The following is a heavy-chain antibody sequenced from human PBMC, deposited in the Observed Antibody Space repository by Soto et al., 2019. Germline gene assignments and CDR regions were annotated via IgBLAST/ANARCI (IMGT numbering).Heavy chain of an antibody. CDR1: GGSISSGGYY. CDR2: IYYSGST. V-gene: IGHV4-31*03. CDR3: ARDRLKGAGRFDP. D-gene: IGHD3-16*01. Sequence: QVQLQESGPGLVKPSQTLSLTCTVSGGSISSGGYYWSWIRQHPGKGLEWIGYIYYSGSTYHNPSIKSRVTISVDTSKNQFSLKLSSVAAADTAVYYCARDRLKGAGRFDPWGQGTLVTVSS. J-gene: IGHJ5*02.